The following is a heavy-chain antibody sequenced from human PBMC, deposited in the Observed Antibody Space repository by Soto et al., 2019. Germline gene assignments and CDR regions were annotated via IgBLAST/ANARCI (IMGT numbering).Heavy chain of an antibody. D-gene: IGHD3-3*01. V-gene: IGHV3-30-3*01. CDR1: GFNFSSYA. CDR2: ISYDGSNK. CDR3: ARDPSITMFGVVNRPLGWFDP. J-gene: IGHJ5*02. Sequence: PGGSLRLSCAASGFNFSSYAMHWVRQAPGKGLEWVAVISYDGSNKYYADSVKGRFTISRDNSKNTLYLQMNSLRAEDTAGYYCARDPSITMFGVVNRPLGWFDPWGQGT.